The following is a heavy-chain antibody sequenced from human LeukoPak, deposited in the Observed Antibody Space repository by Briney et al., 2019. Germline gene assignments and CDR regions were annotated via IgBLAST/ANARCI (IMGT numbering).Heavy chain of an antibody. V-gene: IGHV1-8*02. CDR1: GYTFTSYG. CDR2: MNPNSGNT. CDR3: ARGQWFGELFYGMDV. Sequence: GASVKVSCKASGYTFTSYGISWVRQATGQGLEWMGWMNPNSGNTGYAQKFQGRVTMTRNTSISTAYMELSSLRSEDTAVYYCARGQWFGELFYGMDVWGQGTTVTVSS. J-gene: IGHJ6*02. D-gene: IGHD3-10*01.